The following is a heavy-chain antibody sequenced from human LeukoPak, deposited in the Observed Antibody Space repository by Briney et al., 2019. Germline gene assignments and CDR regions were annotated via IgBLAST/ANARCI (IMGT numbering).Heavy chain of an antibody. CDR2: ISSSGSTI. CDR1: GFRFSDYW. J-gene: IGHJ3*02. D-gene: IGHD5-12*01. CDR3: ARGVARDAFDI. Sequence: PGGSLRLSCAASGFRFSDYWMNWVRQAPGKGLEWVSYISSSGSTIYYADSVKGRFTISRDNAKNSLYLQMNSLRAEDTAVYYCARGVARDAFDIWGQGTMVTVSS. V-gene: IGHV3-11*01.